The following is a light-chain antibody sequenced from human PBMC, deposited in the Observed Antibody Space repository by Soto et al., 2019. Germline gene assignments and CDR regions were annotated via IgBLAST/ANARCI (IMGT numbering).Light chain of an antibody. CDR3: SSYTSSSTPYV. CDR2: DVS. V-gene: IGLV2-14*01. CDR1: SSDVGGYNY. J-gene: IGLJ1*01. Sequence: QSVLTQPASVSGSPRHSITLSCTGTSSDVGGYNYVSWYQQHPGKAPKLMIYDVSNRPSGVSNRFSGSKSGNTASLTISGLQAEDEADYYCSSYTSSSTPYVFGTGTKVTVL.